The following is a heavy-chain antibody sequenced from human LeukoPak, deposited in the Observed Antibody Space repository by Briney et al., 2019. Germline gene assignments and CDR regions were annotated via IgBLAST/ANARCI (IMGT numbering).Heavy chain of an antibody. CDR3: ARAPRVAFDN. CDR2: ISAYNGNT. CDR1: GYTFTSYG. Sequence: GASVKVSCKASGYTFTSYGISWVRQAPGQGLEWVGWISAYNGNTNYAQKRQGRVTMTTDTSTSTTYMAVRGLGTDVTAVSKCARAPRVAFDNWGQGTLVTVPS. J-gene: IGHJ3*02. V-gene: IGHV1-18*01.